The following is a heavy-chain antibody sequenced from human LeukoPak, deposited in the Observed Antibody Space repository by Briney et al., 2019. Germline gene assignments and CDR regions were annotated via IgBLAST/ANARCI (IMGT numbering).Heavy chain of an antibody. CDR1: GFSFISYG. CDR2: ISDDGRSK. D-gene: IGHD4-17*01. Sequence: GGSLRLSSAASGFSFISYGMHWVRQAPGKGLEWVGVISDDGRSKDYADSVKGRFTISRDNSKDTLYLQMNSLRDEDTAVYYCAKRPSDYGDYVSYFDYWGQGTLVTVSS. V-gene: IGHV3-30*18. J-gene: IGHJ4*02. CDR3: AKRPSDYGDYVSYFDY.